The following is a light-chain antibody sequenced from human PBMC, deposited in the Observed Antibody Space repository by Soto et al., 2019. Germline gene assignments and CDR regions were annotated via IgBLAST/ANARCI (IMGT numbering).Light chain of an antibody. Sequence: QSALTQPASVSGSPGQSITISCTGTSSDVGGHNFVSWYQQHPGRAPKLMIYDVRNRPSGVSNRFSGSKSANTASLVISGLRAEDEADYDCSSYSSSDTLVFGGGTNVTVL. J-gene: IGLJ2*01. CDR1: SSDVGGHNF. CDR3: SSYSSSDTLV. V-gene: IGLV2-14*03. CDR2: DVR.